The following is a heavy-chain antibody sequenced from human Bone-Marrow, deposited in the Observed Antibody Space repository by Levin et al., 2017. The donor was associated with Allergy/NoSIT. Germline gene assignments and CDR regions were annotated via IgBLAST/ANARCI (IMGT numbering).Heavy chain of an antibody. J-gene: IGHJ5*02. CDR2: IYYSGST. Sequence: SETLSLTCTVSGGSIGNYYWNWIRQPPGKGLEWIGYIYYSGSTNYNPSLKSRVTISVDTSKNQFSLKLSSVTAADTAIYYCARGIEEVVVGANWFDPWGQGTLVTVSS. V-gene: IGHV4-59*01. D-gene: IGHD3-22*01. CDR1: GGSIGNYY. CDR3: ARGIEEVVVGANWFDP.